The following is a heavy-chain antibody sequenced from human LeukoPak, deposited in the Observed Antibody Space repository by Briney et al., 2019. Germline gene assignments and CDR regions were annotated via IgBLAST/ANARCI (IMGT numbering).Heavy chain of an antibody. V-gene: IGHV3-64*02. Sequence: GGSLRLSCAASGFTFSSYAMHWVCQAPGEGLEYVSAISSNGGSTYYADSVKGRFTISRDNSKNTLFLQMGSLRVEDMAVYYCARGLRAYYYYGMDVWGQGTTVTVSS. CDR3: ARGLRAYYYYGMDV. D-gene: IGHD3-3*01. CDR1: GFTFSSYA. J-gene: IGHJ6*02. CDR2: ISSNGGST.